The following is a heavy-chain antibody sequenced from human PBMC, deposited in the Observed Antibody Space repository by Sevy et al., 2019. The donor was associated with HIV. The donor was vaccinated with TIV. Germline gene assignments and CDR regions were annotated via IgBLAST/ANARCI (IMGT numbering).Heavy chain of an antibody. J-gene: IGHJ1*01. CDR3: AKENRPHYSSSGSSN. CDR2: ISDDGSNK. V-gene: IGHV3-30*18. CDR1: GFTFSNYG. Sequence: GGSLRLSCAASGFTFSNYGVLWVRQAPGKGLEWVAFISDDGSNKYYEDSVKGRFTISRDNSKNTLFLQMNRLRAEDPAVYYCAKENRPHYSSSGSSNWGQGTLVTVSS. D-gene: IGHD3-10*01.